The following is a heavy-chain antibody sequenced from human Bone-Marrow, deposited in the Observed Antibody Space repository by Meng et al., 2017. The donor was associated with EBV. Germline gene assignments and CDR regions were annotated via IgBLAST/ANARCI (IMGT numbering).Heavy chain of an antibody. V-gene: IGHV3-53*01. CDR3: ATCGGEWQRPDY. D-gene: IGHD2-21*01. J-gene: IGHJ4*02. CDR1: GFPVSSND. Sequence: EVQLVESXXXXXQXXGXXRLSCVASGFPVSSNDMSWVRQAPGKGREGVSVIYSGTITYYADSVKGRFTISRDNSKNTVYLQMNSLRADDTAVYYCATCGGEWQRPDYWGQGTLVTVAS. CDR2: IYSGTIT.